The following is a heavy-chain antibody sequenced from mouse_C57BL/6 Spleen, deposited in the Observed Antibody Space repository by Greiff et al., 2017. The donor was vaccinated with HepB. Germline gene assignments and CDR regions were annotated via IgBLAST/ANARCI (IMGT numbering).Heavy chain of an antibody. CDR1: GYTFTDYY. J-gene: IGHJ2*01. Sequence: EVQLQQSGPVLVKPGASVKMSCKASGYTFTDYYMNWVKQSHGKSLEWIGVINPYNGGTSYNQKFKGEATLTVDKSSSTAYMELNSLTSEDSAVYYCARDITTVVANDYWGQGTTLTVSS. CDR3: ARDITTVVANDY. V-gene: IGHV1-19*01. CDR2: INPYNGGT. D-gene: IGHD1-1*01.